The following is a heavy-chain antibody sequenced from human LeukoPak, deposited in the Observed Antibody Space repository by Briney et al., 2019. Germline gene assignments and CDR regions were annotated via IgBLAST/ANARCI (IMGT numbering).Heavy chain of an antibody. D-gene: IGHD3-10*01. CDR2: IYYSGST. V-gene: IGHV4-39*01. CDR3: ARHHYYGSGSYYNDH. Sequence: SETLSLTCTVSGGSINRSTYYWGWIRQPPGKGLEWIGGIYYSGSTYYNPSLKSPVTISVDTSKNQFSLKLGSVTAADTAVYYCARHHYYGSGSYYNDHWGQGTLVTVSS. CDR1: GGSINRSTYY. J-gene: IGHJ5*02.